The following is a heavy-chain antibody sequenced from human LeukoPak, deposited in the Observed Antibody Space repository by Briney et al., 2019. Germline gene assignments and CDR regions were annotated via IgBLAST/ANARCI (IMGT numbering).Heavy chain of an antibody. V-gene: IGHV4-34*01. CDR2: INHSGST. D-gene: IGHD2-15*01. CDR3: ARGLSCSGGSCYSYYYYYLDV. J-gene: IGHJ6*03. CDR1: IDSFTNYY. Sequence: SETLSLTCAVYIDSFTNYYWNWIRQPPGKGLEWIGEINHSGSTNYNPSLKSRVTISVDTSKNQFSLKLSSVTAADTAVYYCARGLSCSGGSCYSYYYYYLDVWGKGTTVTVSS.